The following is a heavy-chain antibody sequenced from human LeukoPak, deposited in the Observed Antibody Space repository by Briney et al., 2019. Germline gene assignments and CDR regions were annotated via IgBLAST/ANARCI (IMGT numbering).Heavy chain of an antibody. CDR2: IKQDGSGK. D-gene: IGHD3-16*01. CDR1: GFTFSSYW. Sequence: GGSLRLSCAASGFTFSSYWMSWVRQAPGKGLEWVANIKQDGSGKYYVDSVKGRFTISRDNAKNSLYLQMNSLRAEDTAVYYCARGAGGYYFDYWGQGTLVTVSS. CDR3: ARGAGGYYFDY. J-gene: IGHJ4*02. V-gene: IGHV3-7*03.